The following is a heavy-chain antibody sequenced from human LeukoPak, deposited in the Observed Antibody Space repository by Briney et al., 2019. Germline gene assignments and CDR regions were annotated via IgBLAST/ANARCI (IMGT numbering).Heavy chain of an antibody. Sequence: SETLSLTCTVSGGSISSYYWSWIRQPPGKGLEWIGYIYYSGSTNYNPSLKSRVTISVDTSKNQFSLKLSSVTAADTAVYYCARVSVFPESTGLIDYGGNSGWYFDLWGRGTLVTVSS. J-gene: IGHJ2*01. D-gene: IGHD4-23*01. CDR2: IYYSGST. CDR3: ARVSVFPESTGLIDYGGNSGWYFDL. CDR1: GGSISSYY. V-gene: IGHV4-59*01.